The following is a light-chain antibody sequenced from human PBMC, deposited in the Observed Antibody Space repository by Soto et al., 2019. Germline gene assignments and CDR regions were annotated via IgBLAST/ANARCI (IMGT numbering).Light chain of an antibody. CDR2: CAS. Sequence: DIQMTQSPSSLSASVGDRVTITCRASQSIFNYVNWYQQKAGKAPELLFYCASFLHRGAPSGFSGSGAGTDFSLTIRSLQPEAFATYYCRQSFIFPRTVGQGTTV. CDR1: QSIFNY. CDR3: RQSFIFPRT. V-gene: IGKV1-39*01. J-gene: IGKJ1*01.